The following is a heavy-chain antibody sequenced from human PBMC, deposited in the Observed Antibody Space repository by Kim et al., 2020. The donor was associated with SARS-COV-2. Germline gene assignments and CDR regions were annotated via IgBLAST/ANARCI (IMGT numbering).Heavy chain of an antibody. D-gene: IGHD4-4*01. J-gene: IGHJ4*02. CDR2: IIGSGTTI. V-gene: IGHV3-48*03. Sequence: GGSLRLSCTASGFTFSSYEMNWVRQAPGKGLEWVSYIIGSGTTIYYADSMRGRFTISRDNDKNSLFLQMNSLRAEDTAVYYCARGPNYSPVDYCGQGTLVTVSS. CDR1: GFTFSSYE. CDR3: ARGPNYSPVDY.